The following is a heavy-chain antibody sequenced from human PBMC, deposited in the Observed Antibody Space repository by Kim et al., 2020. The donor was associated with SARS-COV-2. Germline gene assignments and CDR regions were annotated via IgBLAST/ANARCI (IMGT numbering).Heavy chain of an antibody. Sequence: GGSLRLSCAASGFTFSSYGMHWVRQAPGKGLEWVAVISYDGSNKYYADSVKGRFTISRDNSKNTLYLQMNSLRAEDTAVYYCAKDRGGYCSSTSCLGLFYYYYGMDVWGQGTTVTVSS. CDR3: AKDRGGYCSSTSCLGLFYYYYGMDV. D-gene: IGHD2-2*01. CDR1: GFTFSSYG. J-gene: IGHJ6*02. CDR2: ISYDGSNK. V-gene: IGHV3-30*18.